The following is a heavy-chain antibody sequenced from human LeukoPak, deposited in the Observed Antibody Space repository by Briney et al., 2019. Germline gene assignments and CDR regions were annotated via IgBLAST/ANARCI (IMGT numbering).Heavy chain of an antibody. V-gene: IGHV3-21*01. Sequence: GGSLRLSCAASGFNFNTNNMDWVRQAPGKGLEWVSSISSSSSYTYYADSVKGRFTISRDNAKNSLYLQMNSLRAEDTAVYYCARDHGNSWGYYYYYYMDVWGKGTTVTISS. J-gene: IGHJ6*03. CDR3: ARDHGNSWGYYYYYYMDV. D-gene: IGHD3-16*01. CDR2: ISSSSSYT. CDR1: GFNFNTNN.